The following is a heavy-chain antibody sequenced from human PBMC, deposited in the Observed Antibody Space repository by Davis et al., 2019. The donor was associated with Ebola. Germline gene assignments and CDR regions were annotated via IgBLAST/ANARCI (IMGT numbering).Heavy chain of an antibody. J-gene: IGHJ4*02. CDR1: GYNFANYW. CDR2: IYPGDSDT. V-gene: IGHV5-51*01. D-gene: IGHD3-10*01. CDR3: ARGVLPDYFDY. Sequence: GESLKISCKGSGYNFANYWIAWVRQMPGKGLEYMGIIYPGDSDTRYSPSFQGHVTISADKSIRTAYLQWNSLRAEDTAVYYCARGVLPDYFDYWGQGTLVTVSS.